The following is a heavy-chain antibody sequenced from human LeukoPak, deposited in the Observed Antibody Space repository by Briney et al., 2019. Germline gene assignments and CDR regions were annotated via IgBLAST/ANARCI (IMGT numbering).Heavy chain of an antibody. CDR3: AKDPEVAAAGTLGNY. Sequence: GGSLRLSCAASGFTFSSYAMSWVRQAPGKGQEWVSAISGSGGSTYYADSVKGRFTISRDNSKNTLYLQMNSLRAEDTAVYYCAKDPEVAAAGTLGNYWGQGTLVTVSS. V-gene: IGHV3-23*01. J-gene: IGHJ4*02. CDR1: GFTFSSYA. D-gene: IGHD6-13*01. CDR2: ISGSGGST.